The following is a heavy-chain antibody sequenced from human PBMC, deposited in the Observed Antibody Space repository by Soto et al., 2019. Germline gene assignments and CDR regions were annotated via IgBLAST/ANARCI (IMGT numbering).Heavy chain of an antibody. Sequence: SETLSLTCTVSGGSISSYYWSWIRQPPGKGLEWIGYIYYSGSTNYNPSLKSRVTISVDTSKNQFSLKLSSVTAADTAVYYCARLVHYDSSGFDYWGQGTLVTVSS. CDR1: GGSISSYY. CDR2: IYYSGST. V-gene: IGHV4-59*08. D-gene: IGHD3-22*01. J-gene: IGHJ4*02. CDR3: ARLVHYDSSGFDY.